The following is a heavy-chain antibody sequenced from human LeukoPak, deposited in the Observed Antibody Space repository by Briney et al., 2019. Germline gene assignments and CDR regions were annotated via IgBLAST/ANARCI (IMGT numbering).Heavy chain of an antibody. CDR2: INPDNGGT. J-gene: IGHJ4*02. CDR3: ARDPSNSGYDYLYYFDY. Sequence: ASVKVSCKASGYTFTGYYMHWVRQAPGQGLEWMGWINPDNGGTNYAQRFQGRVTMTRDMSISTAYMELSRLRSDDTAVYYCARDPSNSGYDYLYYFDYWGQGTLVTVSS. D-gene: IGHD5-12*01. V-gene: IGHV1-2*02. CDR1: GYTFTGYY.